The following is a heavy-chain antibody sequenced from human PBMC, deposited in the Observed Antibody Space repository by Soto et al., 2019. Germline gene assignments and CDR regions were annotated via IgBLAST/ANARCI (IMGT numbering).Heavy chain of an antibody. D-gene: IGHD5-18*01. CDR3: ARWDTAMLLFDY. CDR2: IYHSGST. Sequence: QLQLQESGSGLVKPSQTLSLTCAVSGGSISSGGYSWSWIRQPPGKGLEWIGYIYHSGSTYYIPSLKSRVTVSVDRSKNQFSLKLSSVTAADTAAYYCARWDTAMLLFDYWGQGTLVTVSS. J-gene: IGHJ4*02. V-gene: IGHV4-30-2*01. CDR1: GGSISSGGYS.